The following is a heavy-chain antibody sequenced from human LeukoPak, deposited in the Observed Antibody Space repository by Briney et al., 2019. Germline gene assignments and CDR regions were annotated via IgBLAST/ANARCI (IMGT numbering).Heavy chain of an antibody. J-gene: IGHJ4*02. D-gene: IGHD6-13*01. V-gene: IGHV4-59*01. CDR1: GGSISSYY. Sequence: SETLSLTCTVSGGSISSYYWSWIRQPPGKGLEWIGYIYYSGSTNYNPSLKSRVTISVDTSKNQFSLKLSSVTAADTAVYYCARDGYSSSPGPFDYWGQGTLVTVSS. CDR2: IYYSGST. CDR3: ARDGYSSSPGPFDY.